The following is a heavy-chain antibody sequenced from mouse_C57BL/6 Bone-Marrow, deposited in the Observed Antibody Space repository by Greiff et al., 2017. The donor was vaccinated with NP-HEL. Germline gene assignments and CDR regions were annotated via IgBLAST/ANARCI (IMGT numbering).Heavy chain of an antibody. D-gene: IGHD2-12*01. V-gene: IGHV1-72*01. CDR3: ARGTTIVATDYDLDY. Sequence: QVQLQQPGAELVKPGASVKLSCKASGYTFTSYWMHWVKQRPGRGLEWIGRIDPDSGGTKYNEKFKSKATLTVDKPSSTAYMQLSSLTSEDSAVYYCARGTTIVATDYDLDYWGTGTTVTVSS. CDR2: IDPDSGGT. J-gene: IGHJ4*01. CDR1: GYTFTSYW.